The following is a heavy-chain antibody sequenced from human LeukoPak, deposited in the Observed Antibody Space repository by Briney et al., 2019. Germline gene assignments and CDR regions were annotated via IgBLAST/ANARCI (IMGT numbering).Heavy chain of an antibody. V-gene: IGHV4-38-2*01. CDR3: ARSRGRYDSSGDVDY. Sequence: SETLSLTCAVSGYSISSGYYWGWIRQPPGKGLEWIGSIYHSGSTYYNPSLKSRVTISVDTSKNQFSLKLSSVTAADTAVYYCARSRGRYDSSGDVDYWGQGTLVTVSS. CDR1: GYSISSGYY. CDR2: IYHSGST. D-gene: IGHD3-22*01. J-gene: IGHJ4*02.